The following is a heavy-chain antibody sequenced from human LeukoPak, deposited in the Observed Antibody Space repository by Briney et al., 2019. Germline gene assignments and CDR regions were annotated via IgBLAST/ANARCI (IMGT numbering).Heavy chain of an antibody. CDR3: ARESAGVYVPEYYFDY. CDR1: GYTFTGYY. J-gene: IGHJ4*02. D-gene: IGHD2-8*01. Sequence: GASVKVSCKASGYTFTGYYMHWVRQAPGQGLEWMGWINPNSGNTKYSQEFQGRVTITRDTSASTAYMELSSLRSEDMAVYYCARESAGVYVPEYYFDYWGQGTLVTVSS. CDR2: INPNSGNT. V-gene: IGHV1-3*03.